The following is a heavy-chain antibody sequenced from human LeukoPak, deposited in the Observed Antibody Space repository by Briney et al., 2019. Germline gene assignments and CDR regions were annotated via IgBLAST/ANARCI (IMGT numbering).Heavy chain of an antibody. J-gene: IGHJ6*03. CDR1: GFTFSSYG. D-gene: IGHD3-22*01. V-gene: IGHV3-30*18. Sequence: PGRSLRLSCAASGFTFSSYGMHWVRQAPGKGLEWVAVISYDGSNKYYADSVKGRFTISRDNSKNTLYLQMNSLRAEDTAVYYCAKRSRGVIVVGYYYMDVWGKGTTVTVSS. CDR3: AKRSRGVIVVGYYYMDV. CDR2: ISYDGSNK.